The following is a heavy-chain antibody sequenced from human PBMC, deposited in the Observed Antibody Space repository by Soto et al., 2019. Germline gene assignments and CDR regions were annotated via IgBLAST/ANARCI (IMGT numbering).Heavy chain of an antibody. Sequence: EVQLVESGGGLVQPGGSLKLSCAASGFTFSGSAMHWVRQASGKGLEWVGRIRSKANSYATAYAASVKGRFTISRDDSKNTAYLQMNSLKTEDTAVYYCTRRTINDVWGQGTTVTVSS. CDR3: TRRTINDV. CDR1: GFTFSGSA. J-gene: IGHJ6*02. CDR2: IRSKANSYAT. V-gene: IGHV3-73*02.